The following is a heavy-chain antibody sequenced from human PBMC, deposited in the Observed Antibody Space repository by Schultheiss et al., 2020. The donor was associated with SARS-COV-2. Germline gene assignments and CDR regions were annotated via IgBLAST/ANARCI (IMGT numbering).Heavy chain of an antibody. D-gene: IGHD1-1*01. CDR1: GYTFTGYY. V-gene: IGHV1-2*02. J-gene: IGHJ4*02. Sequence: ASVKVSCKASGYTFTGYYMHWVRQAPGQGLEWMGGIIPIFGTANYAQKFQGRVTMTRNTSISTAYMELSSLRSEDTAVYYCARGTTKAAYWGQGTLVTVSS. CDR3: ARGTTKAAY. CDR2: IIPIFGTA.